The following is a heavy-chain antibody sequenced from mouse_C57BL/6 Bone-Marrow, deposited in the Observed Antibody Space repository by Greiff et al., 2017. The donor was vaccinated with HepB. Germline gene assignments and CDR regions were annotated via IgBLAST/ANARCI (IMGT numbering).Heavy chain of an antibody. J-gene: IGHJ2*01. V-gene: IGHV1-74*01. Sequence: VKLQQPGAELVKPGASVKVSCKASGYTFTSYWMHWVKQRPGQGLEWIGRIHPSDSDTNYNQKFKGKATLTVDKSSSTAYMQLSSLTSEDSAVYYCAIQALIYDGYYYFDYWGQGTTLTVSS. CDR1: GYTFTSYW. CDR3: AIQALIYDGYYYFDY. D-gene: IGHD2-3*01. CDR2: IHPSDSDT.